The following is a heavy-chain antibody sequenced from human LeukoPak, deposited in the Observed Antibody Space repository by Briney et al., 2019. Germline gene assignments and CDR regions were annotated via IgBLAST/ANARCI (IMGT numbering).Heavy chain of an antibody. CDR1: GGTFSSYA. CDR2: IIPIFGTA. V-gene: IGHV1-69*13. CDR3: ASWIVVVPAAGGRAYYYYGMDV. D-gene: IGHD2-2*01. J-gene: IGHJ6*02. Sequence: GASVKVSCKASGGTFSSYAINWVRQAPGQGLEWMGGIIPIFGTANYAQKFQGRVTITADESTSTAYMELSSLRSEDTAVYYCASWIVVVPAAGGRAYYYYGMDVWGQGTTVTVSS.